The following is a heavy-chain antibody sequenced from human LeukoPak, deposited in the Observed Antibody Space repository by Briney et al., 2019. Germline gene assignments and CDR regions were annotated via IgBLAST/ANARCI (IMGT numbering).Heavy chain of an antibody. Sequence: GESLKISCKGSGYSFSSYWIGWVRQMPGKGLEWMGIIYPGDSDTRYSPSFQGQVTISADKSISTAYLQWSSLKASDTAMYYCATAYYYDSSGYYYGMDVWGQGTTVTVSS. CDR3: ATAYYYDSSGYYYGMDV. CDR2: IYPGDSDT. CDR1: GYSFSSYW. J-gene: IGHJ6*02. D-gene: IGHD3-22*01. V-gene: IGHV5-51*01.